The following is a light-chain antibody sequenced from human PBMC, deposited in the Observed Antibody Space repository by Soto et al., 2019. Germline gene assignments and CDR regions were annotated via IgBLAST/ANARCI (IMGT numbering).Light chain of an antibody. J-gene: IGKJ1*01. CDR3: LQDINYPWT. CDR1: QGISNY. CDR2: AAS. Sequence: DVQMTQSPSSLSASVGDRVTIPCRASQGISNYLAWYQQKPGKVPKLLIYAASTLQSGVPSRFSGSGSGTDFTLTISSLQPEDVATYYCLQDINYPWTFGQGSKVDIK. V-gene: IGKV1-27*01.